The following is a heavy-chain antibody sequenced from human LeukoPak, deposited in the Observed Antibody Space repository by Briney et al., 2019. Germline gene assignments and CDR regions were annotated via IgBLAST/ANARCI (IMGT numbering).Heavy chain of an antibody. J-gene: IGHJ3*02. CDR2: IYYSGST. Sequence: SETLSLTCTVSGGSISSGGYYWSWIRQPPGKGLEWIGYIYYSGSTNYNPSLKSRVTISVDTSKNQFSLKLSSVTAADTAVYYCARHKSPLWFGASKAFDIWGQGTMVTVSS. CDR1: GGSISSGGYY. D-gene: IGHD3-10*01. V-gene: IGHV4-61*08. CDR3: ARHKSPLWFGASKAFDI.